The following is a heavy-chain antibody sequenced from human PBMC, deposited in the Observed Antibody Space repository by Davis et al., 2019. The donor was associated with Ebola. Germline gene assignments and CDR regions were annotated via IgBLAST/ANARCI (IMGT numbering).Heavy chain of an antibody. CDR1: GYTFTSYY. D-gene: IGHD6-19*01. Sequence: ASVTVSCKASGYTFTSYYMHWVRQAPGQGLEWMGIINPSGGSTSYAQKFQGRVTMTRDTSTSTVYMELSSLRSEDTAVYYCARESYGWYLQGSGYFDYWGQGTLVTVSS. V-gene: IGHV1-46*01. CDR2: INPSGGST. CDR3: ARESYGWYLQGSGYFDY. J-gene: IGHJ4*02.